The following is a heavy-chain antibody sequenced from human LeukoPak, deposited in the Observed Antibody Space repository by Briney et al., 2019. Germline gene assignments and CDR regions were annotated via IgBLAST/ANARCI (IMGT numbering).Heavy chain of an antibody. CDR2: LYYSGYS. V-gene: IGHV4-59*08. Sequence: PAETLSLTCTVSGGSITSYDWAWLRQPPGKGLEWIGYLYYSGYSNYNPSLKSRVSMSVDTSKNQFSLKLTSVTAADTAVYYCARHSIASDGARLFDYWGRGTLVTVSS. J-gene: IGHJ4*02. D-gene: IGHD2-21*01. CDR1: GGSITSYD. CDR3: ARHSIASDGARLFDY.